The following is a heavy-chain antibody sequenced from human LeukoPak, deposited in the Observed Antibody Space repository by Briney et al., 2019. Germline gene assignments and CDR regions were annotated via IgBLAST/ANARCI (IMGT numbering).Heavy chain of an antibody. CDR2: IYYSGST. V-gene: IGHV4-39*01. D-gene: IGHD3-10*01. J-gene: IGHJ6*03. Sequence: SETLSLTCTVSGGSISSSSYYWGWIRQPPGKGLEWIGNIYYSGSTPYNPSLKSRVTISVDTSKNQFSLKLTSVTAADTAVYCCARHVRITLIRGARGYYHYYMDVWGKGTTVTVSS. CDR1: GGSISSSSYY. CDR3: ARHVRITLIRGARGYYHYYMDV.